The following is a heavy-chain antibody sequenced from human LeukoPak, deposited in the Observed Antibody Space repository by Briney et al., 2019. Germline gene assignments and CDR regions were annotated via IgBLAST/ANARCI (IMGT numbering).Heavy chain of an antibody. D-gene: IGHD4-11*01. CDR1: GGTFSSYA. CDR2: IIPIFGTA. Sequence: ASVKVSCKASGGTFSSYAISWVRQAPGQGLEWMGGIIPIFGTANYAQKFQGRVTMTRNTSISTAYMELSSLRSEDTAVYYCAREHDYSNFGLLYNWFDPWGQGALVTVSS. J-gene: IGHJ5*02. V-gene: IGHV1-69*05. CDR3: AREHDYSNFGLLYNWFDP.